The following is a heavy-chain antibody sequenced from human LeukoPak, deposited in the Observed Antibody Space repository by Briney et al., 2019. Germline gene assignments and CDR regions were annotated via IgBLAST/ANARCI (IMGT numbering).Heavy chain of an antibody. Sequence: PSETLSLTCTVSGGSISSSSYYWGWIRQPPGKGLEWIGSIYYSGSTYYNPSLKSRVTISVDTSKNQFSLKLSSVTAADAAVYYCARAHRYFDWFSAFDIWGQGTMVTVSS. J-gene: IGHJ3*02. CDR2: IYYSGST. D-gene: IGHD3-9*01. CDR1: GGSISSSSYY. V-gene: IGHV4-39*07. CDR3: ARAHRYFDWFSAFDI.